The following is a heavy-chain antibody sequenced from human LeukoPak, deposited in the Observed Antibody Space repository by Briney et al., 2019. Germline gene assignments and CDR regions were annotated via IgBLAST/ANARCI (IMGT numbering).Heavy chain of an antibody. D-gene: IGHD2-21*01. CDR2: INPSSGGT. CDR3: ARGGVVVLGVMDI. Sequence: ASVKVSCKASGYTFTGYSMRWVRQAPGQGLEWMGWINPSSGGTNYAQKFQDRVTMTRDTSINTAYMELRRLRSDDTAVYYCARGGVVVLGVMDIWGQGTVVTVSS. J-gene: IGHJ3*02. CDR1: GYTFTGYS. V-gene: IGHV1-2*02.